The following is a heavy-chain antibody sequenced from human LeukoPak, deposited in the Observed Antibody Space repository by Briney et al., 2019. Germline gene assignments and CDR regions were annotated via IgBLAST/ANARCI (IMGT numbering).Heavy chain of an antibody. CDR2: ISASTTYI. V-gene: IGHV3-21*01. CDR1: GFTFSRYT. D-gene: IGHD6-13*01. J-gene: IGHJ6*02. CDR3: ARDVRAAGLMDV. Sequence: GGSLRLSCAATGFTFSRYTMNWVRQAPGKGLEWVSSISASTTYIDYADSVKGRFTISRDNAKNSLYLQLNSLRAEDTAVYYCARDVRAAGLMDVWGQGTRSPAP.